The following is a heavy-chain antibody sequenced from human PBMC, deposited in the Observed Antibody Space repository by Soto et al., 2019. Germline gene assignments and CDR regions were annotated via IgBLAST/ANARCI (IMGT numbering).Heavy chain of an antibody. J-gene: IGHJ6*02. CDR1: GFSFISYA. CDR3: AERKPTVTRAKDV. V-gene: IGHV3-23*01. CDR2: ISCSGGST. D-gene: IGHD4-4*01. Sequence: LRLSCASSGFSFISYAMGWVRQAPGKGLAWVSAISCSGGSTYYADSVNGRFTISRDNSKNTLYLQMNSLRAEDTAVHYCAERKPTVTRAKDVWGQGTTVTVSS.